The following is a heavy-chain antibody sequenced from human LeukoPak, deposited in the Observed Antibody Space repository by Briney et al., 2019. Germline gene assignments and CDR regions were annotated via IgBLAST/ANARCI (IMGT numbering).Heavy chain of an antibody. CDR3: AKATRGRVRYSYVPPGAFDI. V-gene: IGHV3-23*01. Sequence: GGSLRLSCAASGFTFSSYAMSWVRQAPGKGLEWVSAISGSGGSTYYADSVKGRFTISRDNSKNTLYLQMNSLRAEDTAVYYCAKATRGRVRYSYVPPGAFDIWGQGTMVTVSS. CDR1: GFTFSSYA. J-gene: IGHJ3*02. D-gene: IGHD5-18*01. CDR2: ISGSGGST.